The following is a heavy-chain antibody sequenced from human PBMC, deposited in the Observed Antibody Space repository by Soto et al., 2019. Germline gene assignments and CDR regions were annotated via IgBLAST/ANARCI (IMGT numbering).Heavy chain of an antibody. Sequence: EVQLLESGGGLVQPGGSLRLSCAASGFTFSSYAMSWVRQAPGKGLEWVSAISGSGGSTYYADSVKGRFTISRDNSKNRLYLQMNSLRAEDTAVYYCAKSYYYDSSGYYSLFDYWGQGTLVTVSS. V-gene: IGHV3-23*01. CDR1: GFTFSSYA. CDR2: ISGSGGST. D-gene: IGHD3-22*01. CDR3: AKSYYYDSSGYYSLFDY. J-gene: IGHJ4*02.